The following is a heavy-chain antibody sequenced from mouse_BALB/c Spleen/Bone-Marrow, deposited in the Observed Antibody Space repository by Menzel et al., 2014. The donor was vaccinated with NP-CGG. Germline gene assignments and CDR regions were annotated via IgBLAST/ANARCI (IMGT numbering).Heavy chain of an antibody. Sequence: EVQLQQSGAELVRPGALVKLSCKASGFNIKDYYMHWVKQRPEQGLEWIGWIDPENGNTIYDPKFQGKASKTADTSSNTAYLQLSSLTSEDTAVYYCARYYDYDEPYWGQGTLVTVSA. J-gene: IGHJ3*01. CDR3: ARYYDYDEPY. CDR2: IDPENGNT. V-gene: IGHV14-1*02. D-gene: IGHD2-4*01. CDR1: GFNIKDYY.